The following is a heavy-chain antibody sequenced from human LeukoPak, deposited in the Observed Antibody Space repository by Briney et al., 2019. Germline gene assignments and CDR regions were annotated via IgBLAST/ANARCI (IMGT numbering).Heavy chain of an antibody. V-gene: IGHV3-11*01. D-gene: IGHD3-22*01. CDR2: ISGRGTTI. J-gene: IGHJ5*02. CDR1: TFTFSDYY. Sequence: PGGSLRLSCTASTFTFSDYYMSWIRQAPGKGLEWVSYISGRGTTIYYADSVKGRFTISRDNAKNSLYLQMNSLRAEDTAVYYCARGGLYDSSGHGVSWGQGTLVTVSS. CDR3: ARGGLYDSSGHGVS.